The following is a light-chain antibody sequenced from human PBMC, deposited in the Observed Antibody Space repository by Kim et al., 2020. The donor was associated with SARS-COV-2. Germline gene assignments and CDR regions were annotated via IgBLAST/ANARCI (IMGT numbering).Light chain of an antibody. J-gene: IGKJ1*01. V-gene: IGKV3-15*01. CDR3: QQYNNWPRWT. CDR2: GAS. CDR1: QSVSSN. Sequence: PGERATLSCRASQSVSSNLAWYQQKPGQAPRLLIYGASTRATGIPARFSGSGSGTEFTLTISSLQSEDFAVYYCQQYNNWPRWTFGQGTKVDIK.